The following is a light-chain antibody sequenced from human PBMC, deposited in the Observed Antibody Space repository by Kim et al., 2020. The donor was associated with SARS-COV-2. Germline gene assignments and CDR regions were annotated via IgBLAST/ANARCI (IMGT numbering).Light chain of an antibody. J-gene: IGKJ2*01. CDR2: AAA. V-gene: IGKV1-39*01. Sequence: DIQMTQSPSSLSASVGDRVGITFRASQSVNHFLNWYQQNPGKAPKLLIYAAATLQSGIPSRFSGSGSETEFTLTINSLQAEDFATYYCQQTYSTPYTFGQGTKLEI. CDR3: QQTYSTPYT. CDR1: QSVNHF.